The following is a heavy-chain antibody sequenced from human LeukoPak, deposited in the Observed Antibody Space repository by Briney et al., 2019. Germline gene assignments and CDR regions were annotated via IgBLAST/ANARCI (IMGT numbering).Heavy chain of an antibody. Sequence: PGGSLRLSCAASGFTFSDYYMSWIRQAPGKGLEWVSYISSSGSTIYYADSVKGRFTISRDNAKNSLYLQMNSLRAEDTAVYYCARVRLHYYDSSGYPGYFDYWGQGTLVTVSS. V-gene: IGHV3-11*01. D-gene: IGHD3-22*01. CDR2: ISSSGSTI. CDR3: ARVRLHYYDSSGYPGYFDY. J-gene: IGHJ4*02. CDR1: GFTFSDYY.